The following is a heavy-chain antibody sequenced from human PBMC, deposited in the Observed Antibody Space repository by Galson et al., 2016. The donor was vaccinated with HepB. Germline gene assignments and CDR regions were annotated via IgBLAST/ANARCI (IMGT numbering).Heavy chain of an antibody. Sequence: TLSLTCTVSGVSLSSGAGSINSGAYYWSWIRQHPGKGLEWIGYIFYNGITYYNPSLQSRASISVDTSKNSFSLRLNSVTAADTALYFCAREGRSGKGHDFETGASSPLGYFDLWGRGTLVAVSA. D-gene: IGHD3/OR15-3a*01. CDR2: IFYNGIT. J-gene: IGHJ2*01. CDR1: GVSLSSGAGSINSGAYY. V-gene: IGHV4-31*03. CDR3: AREGRSGKGHDFETGASSPLGYFDL.